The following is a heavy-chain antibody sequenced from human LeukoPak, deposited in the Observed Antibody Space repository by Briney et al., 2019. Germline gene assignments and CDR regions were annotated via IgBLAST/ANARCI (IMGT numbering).Heavy chain of an antibody. D-gene: IGHD3-10*01. CDR2: ISSSSTI. CDR3: ARDLWFGEFDY. CDR1: GFTFSSYS. V-gene: IGHV3-48*01. J-gene: IGHJ4*02. Sequence: GGSLRLSCAASGFTFSSYSMNWVRQAPGKGLEWVSYISSSSTIYYADSVKGRFTISRDNAKNSLYLQMNSLRAEDTAVYYCARDLWFGEFDYWGQGTLVTVSS.